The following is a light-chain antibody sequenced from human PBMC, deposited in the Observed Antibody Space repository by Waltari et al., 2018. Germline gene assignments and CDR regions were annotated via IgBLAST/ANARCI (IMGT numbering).Light chain of an antibody. CDR2: EVI. Sequence: QSALTQPPSASGSPGESVTISCPGTSSAIGDYDYVSWYQQHPGKAPKLMIYEVIKRPSGVPDRFSGSKSGNTASLTVSGLQAEDEADYYCCSYAGTNNFYVFGTGTKVTVL. CDR3: CSYAGTNNFYV. V-gene: IGLV2-8*01. J-gene: IGLJ1*01. CDR1: SSAIGDYDY.